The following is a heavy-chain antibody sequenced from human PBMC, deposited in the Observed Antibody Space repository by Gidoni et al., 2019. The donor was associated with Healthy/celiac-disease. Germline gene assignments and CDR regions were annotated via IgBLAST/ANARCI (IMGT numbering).Heavy chain of an antibody. D-gene: IGHD5-18*01. CDR1: GFTFSSYS. V-gene: IGHV3-21*01. J-gene: IGHJ6*02. CDR3: ASALDTAMAPLHHYYYYGMDV. Sequence: EVQLVESGGGLVKPGGSLRLSCAASGFTFSSYSMHWFRQAPGKGLEWVSSISSSSSYIYYADSVKGRFTISRDNAKNSLYLQMNSLRAEDTAVYYCASALDTAMAPLHHYYYYGMDVWGQGTTVTVSS. CDR2: ISSSSSYI.